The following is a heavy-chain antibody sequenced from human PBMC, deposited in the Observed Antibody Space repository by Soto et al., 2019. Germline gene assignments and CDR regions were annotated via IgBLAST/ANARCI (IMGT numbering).Heavy chain of an antibody. Sequence: GWSLRLSCAASGFIFTNYAMNWVRQAPGKGLEWVSVIGGRGNSAYYADSVQGRFTISRDNSKNTLSLQMSSLTADDTAIYYSVREGCGSFDFWGRGTILTVSS. CDR2: IGGRGNSA. V-gene: IGHV3-23*01. J-gene: IGHJ3*01. D-gene: IGHD5-12*01. CDR1: GFIFTNYA. CDR3: VREGCGSFDF.